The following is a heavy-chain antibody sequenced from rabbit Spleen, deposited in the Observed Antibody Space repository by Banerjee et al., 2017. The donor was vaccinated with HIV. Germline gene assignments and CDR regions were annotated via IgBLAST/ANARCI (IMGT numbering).Heavy chain of an antibody. CDR3: ARDSGVGPYIDGYFNL. Sequence: QEQLKESGGGLVKPGGTLTLTCTVSGFSFSSSYDICWVRQAPGKGLEWIACIYTTNLKTYYASWAKGRFTISKTSSTTVTLQMTSLTVADTATYFCARDSGVGPYIDGYFNLWGQGTLVTVS. J-gene: IGHJ4*01. CDR2: IYTTNLKT. CDR1: GFSFSSSYD. D-gene: IGHD3-3*01. V-gene: IGHV1S45*01.